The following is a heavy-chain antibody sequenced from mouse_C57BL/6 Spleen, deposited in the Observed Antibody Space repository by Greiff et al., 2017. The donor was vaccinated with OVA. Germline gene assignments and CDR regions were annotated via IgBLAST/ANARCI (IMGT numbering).Heavy chain of an antibody. D-gene: IGHD1-1*01. CDR1: GYTFTSYW. V-gene: IGHV1-52*01. CDR2: IDPGGSDT. CDR3: ARVYYYGSSAYYFDY. J-gene: IGHJ2*01. Sequence: VHVKQPGAELVRPGSSVKLSCKASGYTFTSYWMYWVKQRPIQGLEWIGNIDPGGSDTNYNQKFKVQATLTVDKSSSTAYMQLSSLTSEDSAVYYCARVYYYGSSAYYFDYWGQGTTLTVSA.